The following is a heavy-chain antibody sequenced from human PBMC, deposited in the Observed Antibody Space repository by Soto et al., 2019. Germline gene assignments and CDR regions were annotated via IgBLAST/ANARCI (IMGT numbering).Heavy chain of an antibody. CDR3: TKAKRYCSGANCFTFDY. CDR1: GFTFSSYA. D-gene: IGHD2-15*01. J-gene: IGHJ4*02. CDR2: ISGSGGST. V-gene: IGHV3-23*01. Sequence: GGSLRLSCAASGFTFSSYAMSWVRQAPGKGLEWVSAISGSGGSTYCADSVKGRFTISRDNSKNTLSLQMNSLRAEDTAVYYCTKAKRYCSGANCFTFDYWGLGTLVTVAS.